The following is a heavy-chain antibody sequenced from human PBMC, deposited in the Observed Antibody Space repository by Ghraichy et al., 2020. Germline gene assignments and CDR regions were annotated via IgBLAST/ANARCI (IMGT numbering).Heavy chain of an antibody. CDR3: AKGFGQFFDY. CDR1: GFTFSSYG. D-gene: IGHD3/OR15-3a*01. V-gene: IGHV3-30*18. Sequence: LSLTCAASGFTFSSYGMHWVRQAPGKGLEWVAVISYDGSNKYYADSVKGRFTISRDNSKNTLYLQMNSLRAEDTAVYYCAKGFGQFFDYWGQGTLVTVSS. J-gene: IGHJ4*02. CDR2: ISYDGSNK.